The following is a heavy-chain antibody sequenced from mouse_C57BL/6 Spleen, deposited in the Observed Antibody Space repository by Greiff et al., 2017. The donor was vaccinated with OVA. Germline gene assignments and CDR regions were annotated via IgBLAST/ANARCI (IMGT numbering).Heavy chain of an antibody. CDR1: GYTFTSYW. Sequence: QVQLQQPGAELVRPGTSVKLSCKASGYTFTSYWMHWVKQRPGQGLEWIGVIDPSDSYTNYNQKFKGKATLTVDTSSSTAYMQLSSLTSEDSAGYYCARGNYDYYFDYWGQGTTLTVSS. V-gene: IGHV1-59*01. D-gene: IGHD2-4*01. CDR3: ARGNYDYYFDY. CDR2: IDPSDSYT. J-gene: IGHJ2*01.